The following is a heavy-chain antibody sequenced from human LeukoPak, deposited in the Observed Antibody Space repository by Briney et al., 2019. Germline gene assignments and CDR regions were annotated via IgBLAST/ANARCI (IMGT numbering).Heavy chain of an antibody. CDR1: GGSISSYY. Sequence: SETLSLTCTVSGGSISSYYWSWIRQPAGKGLEWIGRIYTSGSTNYNPSLKSRVTMSVDTSKNQFSLKLSSVTAADTAVYYCARGWFGGFSYYYYGMDVWGQGTTVTVSS. D-gene: IGHD3-10*01. V-gene: IGHV4-4*07. CDR2: IYTSGST. CDR3: ARGWFGGFSYYYYGMDV. J-gene: IGHJ6*02.